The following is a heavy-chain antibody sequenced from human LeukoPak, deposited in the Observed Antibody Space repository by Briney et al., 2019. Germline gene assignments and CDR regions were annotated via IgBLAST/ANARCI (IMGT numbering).Heavy chain of an antibody. V-gene: IGHV4-34*01. J-gene: IGHJ4*02. CDR3: ATRLPYYDYVWGSSRYTQVLYIDY. CDR2: VNLVGST. Sequence: SETLSLTCAVYAGPFSGYYWSWIRQPPGKGLEWSGEVNLVGSTNYNPSLTSRVTIPVDTSKKQISLKLSSVTAADTAVYYWATRLPYYDYVWGSSRYTQVLYIDYWGPGTLVTVSS. D-gene: IGHD3-16*02. CDR1: AGPFSGYY.